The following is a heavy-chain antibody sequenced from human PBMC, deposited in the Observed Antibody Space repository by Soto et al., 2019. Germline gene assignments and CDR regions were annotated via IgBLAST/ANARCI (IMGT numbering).Heavy chain of an antibody. CDR3: ARRLPERGYSYGSYYYYMDV. CDR2: ISAYNGNT. D-gene: IGHD5-18*01. V-gene: IGHV1-18*01. Sequence: QVQLVQSGAEVKKPGASVKVSCKASGYTFTSYGISWVRQAPGQGLEWMGWISAYNGNTNYAQKLQGRVTMPTDTSTSTAYMELRSLRSDDTAVYYCARRLPERGYSYGSYYYYMDVWGKGTTVTVAS. J-gene: IGHJ6*03. CDR1: GYTFTSYG.